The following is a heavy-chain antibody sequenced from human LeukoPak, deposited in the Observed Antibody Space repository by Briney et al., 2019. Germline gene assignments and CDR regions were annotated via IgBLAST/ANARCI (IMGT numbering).Heavy chain of an antibody. CDR3: AKDRRSWDAFDI. D-gene: IGHD6-13*01. J-gene: IGHJ3*02. V-gene: IGHV3-23*01. CDR2: ISGSGGST. CDR1: GFTISNHW. Sequence: GGSLRLSCAASGFTISNHWMSWVRQAPGKGLEWVSAISGSGGSTYYADSVKGRFTISRDNSKNTLYLQMNSLRAEDTAVYYCAKDRRSWDAFDIWGQGTMVTVSS.